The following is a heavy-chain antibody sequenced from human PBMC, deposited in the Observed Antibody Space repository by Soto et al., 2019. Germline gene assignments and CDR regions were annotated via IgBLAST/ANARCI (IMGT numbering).Heavy chain of an antibody. D-gene: IGHD3-10*01. CDR2: MIPIFGTP. CDR3: ARDLEFRDGNISHLDY. J-gene: IGHJ4*02. CDR1: GDTFNNHV. Sequence: SVKVSCKASGDTFNNHVFNWVRQAPGQGLEWVGGMIPIFGTPNYAQKFKGRVTITADKSTRTVYLELSSLRSEDTAVYYCARDLEFRDGNISHLDYWGQGTLVTSPQ. V-gene: IGHV1-69*06.